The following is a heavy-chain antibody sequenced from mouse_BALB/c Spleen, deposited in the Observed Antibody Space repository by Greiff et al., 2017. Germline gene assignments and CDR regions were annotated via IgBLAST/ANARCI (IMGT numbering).Heavy chain of an antibody. Sequence: VQLQQSGPELMKPGASVKISCKASGYSFTSYYMHWVKQSHGKSLEWIGYIDPFNGGTSYNQKFKGKATLTVDKSSSTAYMHLSSLTSEDSAVYYCARAGRYDGYYYAMDYWGQGTSVTVSS. V-gene: IGHV1S135*01. CDR3: ARAGRYDGYYYAMDY. D-gene: IGHD2-14*01. CDR1: GYSFTSYY. CDR2: IDPFNGGT. J-gene: IGHJ4*01.